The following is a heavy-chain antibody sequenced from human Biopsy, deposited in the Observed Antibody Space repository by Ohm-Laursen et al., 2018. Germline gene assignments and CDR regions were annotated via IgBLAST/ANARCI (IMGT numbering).Heavy chain of an antibody. CDR2: MWSDGINK. Sequence: LSLTCAASGFAFSYYGLHWVRQAPGKGLQWVAVMWSDGINKNYADSVKGRFTVSRDNSNNVLYLQMSSLRDEDSAVYYCARDDDTTGHYMILNHWGQETLVTVSS. CDR3: ARDDDTTGHYMILNH. CDR1: GFAFSYYG. V-gene: IGHV3-33*01. J-gene: IGHJ5*02. D-gene: IGHD3-9*01.